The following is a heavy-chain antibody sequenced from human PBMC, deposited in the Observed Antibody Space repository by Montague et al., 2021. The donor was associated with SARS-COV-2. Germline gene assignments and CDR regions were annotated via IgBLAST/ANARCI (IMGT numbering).Heavy chain of an antibody. V-gene: IGHV4-39*01. J-gene: IGHJ4*02. CDR3: ARREDYYGSGSYPN. D-gene: IGHD3-10*01. CDR2: INIVGGT. CDR1: GGSISSSSYY. Sequence: SETLSLTCTVSGGSISSSSYYWGWIRQPPGKGLGGLGGINIVGGTSSNRPLRSRATFSVDTSKNQFSLKLSSVTAADTAVYYCARREDYYGSGSYPNWGQGTLVTVSS.